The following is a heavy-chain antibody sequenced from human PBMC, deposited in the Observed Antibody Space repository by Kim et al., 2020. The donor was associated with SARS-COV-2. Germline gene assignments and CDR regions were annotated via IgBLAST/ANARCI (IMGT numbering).Heavy chain of an antibody. V-gene: IGHV4-34*01. CDR2: INHSGST. CDR3: ARGPPLIVVVPAAMHAFD. CDR1: GGSFSGYY. Sequence: SETLSLTCAVYGGSFSGYYWSWIRQPPGKGLEWIGEINHSGSTNYNPSLKSRVTISVDTSKNQFSLKLSSVTAADTAVYYCARGPPLIVVVPAAMHAFD. J-gene: IGHJ3*02. D-gene: IGHD2-2*01.